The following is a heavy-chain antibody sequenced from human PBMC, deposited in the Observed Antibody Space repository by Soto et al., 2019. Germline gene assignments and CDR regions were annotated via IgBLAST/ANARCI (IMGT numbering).Heavy chain of an antibody. D-gene: IGHD1-26*01. Sequence: GESLKISCKGSGYSFTNYWINWVRQMPGKGLEWMGRIDPSDSYTNYSPTFQSHVTISADKSISTASLQWSSLMASVTAMYYCAKHGRRGGTDVFEFWGHGTMVTVSS. CDR3: AKHGRRGGTDVFEF. J-gene: IGHJ3*01. V-gene: IGHV5-10-1*01. CDR2: IDPSDSYT. CDR1: GYSFTNYW.